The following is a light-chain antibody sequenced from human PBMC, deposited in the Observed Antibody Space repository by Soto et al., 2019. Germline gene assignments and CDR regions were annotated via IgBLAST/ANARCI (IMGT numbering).Light chain of an antibody. CDR3: QQYNNWPRT. J-gene: IGKJ1*01. V-gene: IGKV3-15*01. CDR2: GAS. CDR1: QSISNN. Sequence: EVVMTQSPATLSASPGERATLFCRASQSISNNLAWYQQKPGQAPRLLIYGASTRATGIPARFSVSGSGTEFTLTISSLQSVDFAVYYCQQYNNWPRTFGQGTKVEVK.